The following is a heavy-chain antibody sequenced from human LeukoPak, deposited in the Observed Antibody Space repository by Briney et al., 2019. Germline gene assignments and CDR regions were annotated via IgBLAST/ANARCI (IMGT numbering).Heavy chain of an antibody. Sequence: ASVKVSCKASGYTFTSYYMHWVRQAPGQGLEWMGWINPNSGGTNYAQKFQGRVTMTRDTSISTAYMELSRLRSDDTAVYYCARGSRYYYDSSGYYYGDENYWGQGTLVTVSS. CDR2: INPNSGGT. V-gene: IGHV1-2*02. D-gene: IGHD3-22*01. J-gene: IGHJ4*02. CDR1: GYTFTSYY. CDR3: ARGSRYYYDSSGYYYGDENY.